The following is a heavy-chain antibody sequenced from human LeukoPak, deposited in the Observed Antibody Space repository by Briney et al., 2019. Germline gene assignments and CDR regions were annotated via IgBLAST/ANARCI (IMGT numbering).Heavy chain of an antibody. CDR2: INAGNGNT. Sequence: ASVKVSCKASGYTFTSYAMHWVRQAPGQRLEWMGWINAGNGNTKYSQKFQGRVTITRDTSASTAYMELSSLRSEDTAVYYCAREVGYSGYDSSSYYFDYWGQGTLVTVSS. J-gene: IGHJ4*02. D-gene: IGHD5-12*01. CDR1: GYTFTSYA. CDR3: AREVGYSGYDSSSYYFDY. V-gene: IGHV1-3*01.